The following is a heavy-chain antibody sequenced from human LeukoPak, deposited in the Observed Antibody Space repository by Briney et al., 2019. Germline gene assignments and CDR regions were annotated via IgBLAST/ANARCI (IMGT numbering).Heavy chain of an antibody. Sequence: SVKVSCKASGGTFSSYTISRVRQAPGQGLEWMGRIIPILGIANYAQKFQGRVTITADKSTSTAYMELSSLRSEDTAVYYCASSIYYDLWSGYSNWFDPWGQGTLVTVSS. CDR2: IIPILGIA. V-gene: IGHV1-69*02. CDR3: ASSIYYDLWSGYSNWFDP. CDR1: GGTFSSYT. D-gene: IGHD3-3*01. J-gene: IGHJ5*02.